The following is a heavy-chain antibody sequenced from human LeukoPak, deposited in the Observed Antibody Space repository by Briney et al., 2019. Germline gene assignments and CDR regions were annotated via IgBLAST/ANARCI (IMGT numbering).Heavy chain of an antibody. D-gene: IGHD3-22*01. CDR2: ISSSSSTI. V-gene: IGHV3-48*04. Sequence: GGSLRLSCAASGFTFSSYSMNWVRQAPGKGLEWVSYISSSSSTIYYADSVKGRFTISRDNAENSLYLQMNSLRAEDTAVYYCAREDYYYDSSGYQNFDYWGQGTLVTVSS. CDR3: AREDYYYDSSGYQNFDY. CDR1: GFTFSSYS. J-gene: IGHJ4*02.